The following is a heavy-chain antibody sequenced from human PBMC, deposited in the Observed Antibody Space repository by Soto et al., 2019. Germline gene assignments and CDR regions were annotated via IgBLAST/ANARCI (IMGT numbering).Heavy chain of an antibody. Sequence: EVQLMESGGGSAQPGGSLRLSCSASGFSFRSYGMHWVRQTPGKGLESLSAISSTGGSTYYADSVKGRFTISRDNSNSMLYLQMNSLTPEDTAVYFCVKGSGFRSMHHFDYWGQGTQVTGSS. CDR2: ISSTGGST. CDR1: GFSFRSYG. D-gene: IGHD3-10*01. CDR3: VKGSGFRSMHHFDY. V-gene: IGHV3-64D*06. J-gene: IGHJ4*02.